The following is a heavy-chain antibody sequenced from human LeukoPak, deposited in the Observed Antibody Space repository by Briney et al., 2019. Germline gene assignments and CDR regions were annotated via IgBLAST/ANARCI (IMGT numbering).Heavy chain of an antibody. Sequence: ASVKVSCKASGYTFTSYDINWVRQATGQGLEWMGWMNPNNGNTGYAQRFQGRVTLTRDTSIGTAYMELSSLRSEDTAVYYCARGFLGYDSSDYAFSYYWGQGTLVTVSS. J-gene: IGHJ4*02. CDR2: MNPNNGNT. D-gene: IGHD3-22*01. V-gene: IGHV1-8*01. CDR3: ARGFLGYDSSDYAFSYY. CDR1: GYTFTSYD.